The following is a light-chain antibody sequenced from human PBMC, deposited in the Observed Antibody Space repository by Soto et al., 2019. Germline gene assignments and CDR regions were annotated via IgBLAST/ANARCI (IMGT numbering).Light chain of an antibody. V-gene: IGKV1-39*01. Sequence: DVVMTQSPGSLAGSVGEGGSFKCESSQCFLFTSNNKNYLAWYQQKPGKAPKLLIYAASSLQSGVPSRFSGSGSGTDFTLTISSLQPEDFATYYCQQSYRTPHHFGQGTRLEIK. CDR3: QQSYRTPHH. J-gene: IGKJ5*01. CDR2: AAS. CDR1: QCFLFTSNNKNY.